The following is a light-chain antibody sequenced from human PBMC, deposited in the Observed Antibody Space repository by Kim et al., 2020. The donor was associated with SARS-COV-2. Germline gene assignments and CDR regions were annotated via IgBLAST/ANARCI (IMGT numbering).Light chain of an antibody. J-gene: IGLJ2*01. Sequence: SYELTQPPSVSVSPGQTASITCSGDKLGDKYACWYQQKPGQSPVLVIYQDTKRPSGIPVRFPGSNSGNTATLTISGTQAMEEADYYCQAWDSRRYVVFGGPTQLTVL. CDR1: KLGDKY. V-gene: IGLV3-1*01. CDR3: QAWDSRRYVV. CDR2: QDT.